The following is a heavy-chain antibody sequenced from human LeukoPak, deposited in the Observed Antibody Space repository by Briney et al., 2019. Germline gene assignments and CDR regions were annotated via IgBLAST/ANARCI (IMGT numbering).Heavy chain of an antibody. J-gene: IGHJ4*02. V-gene: IGHV3-7*01. Sequence: GGSLRLSCAASGFTFSNYWMTWVRQAPGKGLEEVAHINQDGSEEHYMDSVKARFTISRDNAKNSLSLQMNSLRAEDTAVYYCVGDGGVSGYDLLDYWGQGTLVTVSS. CDR1: GFTFSNYW. CDR3: VGDGGVSGYDLLDY. D-gene: IGHD5-12*01. CDR2: INQDGSEE.